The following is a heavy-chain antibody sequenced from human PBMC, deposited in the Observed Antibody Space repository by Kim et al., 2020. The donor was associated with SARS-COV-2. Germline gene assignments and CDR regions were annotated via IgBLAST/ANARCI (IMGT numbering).Heavy chain of an antibody. J-gene: IGHJ6*02. Sequence: GGSLRLSCAASGFTFDDYAMHWVRQAPGKGLEWVSGISWNSGSIGYADSVKGRFTISRDNAKNSLYLQMNSLRAEDTALYYCAKDWGRKPSYGMDVWGQGTTVTVSS. V-gene: IGHV3-9*01. CDR2: ISWNSGSI. CDR3: AKDWGRKPSYGMDV. D-gene: IGHD3-16*01. CDR1: GFTFDDYA.